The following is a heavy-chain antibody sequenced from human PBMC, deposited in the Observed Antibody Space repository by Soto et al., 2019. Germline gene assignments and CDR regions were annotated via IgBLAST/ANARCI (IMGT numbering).Heavy chain of an antibody. Sequence: EVQLVESGGGLIQPGGSLRLSCAASGFTVSSNYMTWVRQAPGKGLEWVSAVYSGGNTYYADSVKGRFTISRDNSKNTLYLQMNSLRADDTAVYDCAKARSTAAGLFDSWGQGTLVTVAS. CDR3: AKARSTAAGLFDS. V-gene: IGHV3-53*01. J-gene: IGHJ4*02. CDR1: GFTVSSNY. CDR2: VYSGGNT. D-gene: IGHD6-13*01.